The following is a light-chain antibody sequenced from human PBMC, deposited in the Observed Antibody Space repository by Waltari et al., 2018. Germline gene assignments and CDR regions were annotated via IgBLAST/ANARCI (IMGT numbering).Light chain of an antibody. Sequence: DIQMTQSPSSLSASVGDRVTITCRASQSISTYLNWYQQKPGKAPNILIYGTSNLQSGVPSRFSGSGFGTDFTLTISSLQPEDFATYYCQQSYGAPRTFGPGTKVVIK. CDR2: GTS. CDR3: QQSYGAPRT. J-gene: IGKJ3*01. V-gene: IGKV1-39*01. CDR1: QSISTY.